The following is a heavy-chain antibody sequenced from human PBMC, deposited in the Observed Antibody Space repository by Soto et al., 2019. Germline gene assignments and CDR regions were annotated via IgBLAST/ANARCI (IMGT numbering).Heavy chain of an antibody. CDR2: IYSNGGT. V-gene: IGHV4-61*08. CDR3: ARSYDSLTGYYRY. CDR1: GGSINSGDYF. Sequence: TSETLSLTCTVTGGSINSGDYFWSWIRQPPGKGLEWIGYIYSNGGTNYNPSLKSRVTISLDTSKNQFSLKLSSVTAADTAVYYCARSYDSLTGYYRYWGQGALVTVSS. D-gene: IGHD3-9*01. J-gene: IGHJ4*02.